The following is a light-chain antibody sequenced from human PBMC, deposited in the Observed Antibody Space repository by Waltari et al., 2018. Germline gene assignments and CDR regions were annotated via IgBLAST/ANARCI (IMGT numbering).Light chain of an antibody. CDR1: QSVSGH. CDR3: QQYYDWPAWT. J-gene: IGKJ1*01. V-gene: IGKV3D-15*01. CDR2: GAF. Sequence: EIVMTQSPATLSVSPGERATLSCRASQSVSGHFAWYQQKPGQAPRLIIHGAFTRATGIPARFSCSGSRTEFSLTISSLQSEAFAIYYCQQYYDWPAWTFGQGTKVEL.